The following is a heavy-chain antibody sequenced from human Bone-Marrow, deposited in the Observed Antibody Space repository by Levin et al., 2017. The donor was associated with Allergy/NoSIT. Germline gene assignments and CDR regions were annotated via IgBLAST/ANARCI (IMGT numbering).Heavy chain of an antibody. CDR2: INPSGGST. J-gene: IGHJ4*02. CDR3: ARGYDFWSGLFSSGYYFDY. CDR1: GYTFTSYY. D-gene: IGHD3-3*01. V-gene: IGHV1-46*01. Sequence: AASVKVSCKASGYTFTSYYMHWVRQAPGQGLEWMGIINPSGGSTSYAQKFQGRVTMTRDTSTSTVYMELSSLRSEDTAVYYCARGYDFWSGLFSSGYYFDYWGQGTLVTVSS.